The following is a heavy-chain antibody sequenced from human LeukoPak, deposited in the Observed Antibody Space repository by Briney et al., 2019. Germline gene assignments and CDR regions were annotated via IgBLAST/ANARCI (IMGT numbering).Heavy chain of an antibody. Sequence: SETLSLTCTVSGGSISSCYWSWIRQPAGKGLEWIGRIYTSGSTNYNPSLKSRVTMSVDTSKNQFSLKLSSVTAADTAVYYCASKFYCSSTSCYSWDYMDVWGKGTTVTVSS. CDR3: ASKFYCSSTSCYSWDYMDV. J-gene: IGHJ6*03. CDR1: GGSISSCY. D-gene: IGHD2-2*01. V-gene: IGHV4-4*07. CDR2: IYTSGST.